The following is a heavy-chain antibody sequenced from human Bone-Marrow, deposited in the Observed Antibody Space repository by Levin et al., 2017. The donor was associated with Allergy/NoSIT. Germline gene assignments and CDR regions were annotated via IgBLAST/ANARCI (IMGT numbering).Heavy chain of an antibody. D-gene: IGHD2-2*01. J-gene: IGHJ4*02. CDR1: GFTFTTYW. V-gene: IGHV3-7*03. Sequence: GGSLRLSCATSGFTFTTYWMSWLRLTPGKGLEWVANIKQDGSEKKYVDSVKGRFTISRDNVKNSLHLQMNRLRAEDTAVYSCATDCCGTTSCPYRFASWGQGTLVTVSS. CDR2: IKQDGSEK. CDR3: ATDCCGTTSCPYRFAS.